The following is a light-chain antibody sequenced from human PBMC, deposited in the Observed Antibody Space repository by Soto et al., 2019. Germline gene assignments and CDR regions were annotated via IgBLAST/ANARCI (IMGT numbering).Light chain of an antibody. Sequence: EIVLTQSPASLSLSPGERATLSCRTSQSVSRYLAWYQQKPGQAPRLLIDDASNRATGIPARFSGSGSGTDFTLTISSLESEDFAVYYCQQRSQWPITFGQGTRLEMK. CDR1: QSVSRY. V-gene: IGKV3-11*01. CDR2: DAS. CDR3: QQRSQWPIT. J-gene: IGKJ5*01.